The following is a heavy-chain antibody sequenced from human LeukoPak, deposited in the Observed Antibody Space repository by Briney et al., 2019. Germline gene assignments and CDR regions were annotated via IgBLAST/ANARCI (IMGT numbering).Heavy chain of an antibody. CDR1: GFTFSSYA. CDR3: AKHRGYSYAGGYWYFDL. Sequence: GGSLRLSCAASGFTFSSYAMSWVRQAPGKGLEWVSALSGSCGSTYSADSVKGRFTISRDNSQNTLYLQMNSLRAEDTAVYYCAKHRGYSYAGGYWYFDLWGRGTLVTVSS. V-gene: IGHV3-23*01. CDR2: LSGSCGST. J-gene: IGHJ2*01. D-gene: IGHD5-18*01.